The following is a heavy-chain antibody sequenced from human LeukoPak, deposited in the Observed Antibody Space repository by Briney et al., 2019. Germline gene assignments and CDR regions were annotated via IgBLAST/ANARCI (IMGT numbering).Heavy chain of an antibody. CDR1: GFIFNNFD. CDR2: IGIGGDT. J-gene: IGHJ6*02. CDR3: ARDRFGMDV. Sequence: PGGSLRLSCAASGFIFNNFDMHWVRQGTGKSLEWVSAIGIGGDTHYSGSVKGRFIISRENAKNSLFLQMNSLRVGDTAVYYCARDRFGMDVWGRGTTVIVSS. V-gene: IGHV3-13*01.